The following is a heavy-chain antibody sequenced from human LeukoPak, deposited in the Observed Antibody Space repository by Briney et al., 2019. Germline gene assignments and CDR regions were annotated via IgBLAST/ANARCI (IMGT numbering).Heavy chain of an antibody. D-gene: IGHD1-26*01. V-gene: IGHV4-39*01. Sequence: SETLSLTCTVSGGSISSSSYYWGWIRQPPGKGLEWIGSIYHSGSTYYNPSLKSRVTISVDTSKNQFSLKLSSVTAADTAVYYCARLPIVGATQFDYWGQGTLVTVSS. CDR3: ARLPIVGATQFDY. CDR1: GGSISSSSYY. CDR2: IYHSGST. J-gene: IGHJ4*02.